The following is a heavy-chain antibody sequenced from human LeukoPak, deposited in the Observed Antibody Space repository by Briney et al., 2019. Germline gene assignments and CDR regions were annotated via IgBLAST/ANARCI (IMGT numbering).Heavy chain of an antibody. CDR2: VYSGGST. J-gene: IGHJ4*02. D-gene: IGHD2-8*01. CDR1: GFIVTNNY. Sequence: GGSLRLSCTASGFIVTNNYINWVRQAPGKGLEWVSLVYSGGSTYYADSVKGRFTISRDNSKNMVYLQMNSLRAEDTAMCYCASDPPAVLIDTYGWGQGTLVTVSS. V-gene: IGHV3-66*01. CDR3: ASDPPAVLIDTYG.